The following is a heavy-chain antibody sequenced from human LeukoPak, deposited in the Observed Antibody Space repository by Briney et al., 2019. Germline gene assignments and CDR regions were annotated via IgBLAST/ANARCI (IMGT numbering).Heavy chain of an antibody. Sequence: GSSVKVSCKASGGTFSSYAISWVRQAPGQGLEWMGGIIPIFGTANYAQKFQGRVTITTDESTSTAYMELSSLRSEDTAVYYCARVNYDSSGYPYYYYMVVWGKGTTVTVS. CDR3: ARVNYDSSGYPYYYYMVV. V-gene: IGHV1-69*05. CDR1: GGTFSSYA. CDR2: IIPIFGTA. D-gene: IGHD3-22*01. J-gene: IGHJ6*03.